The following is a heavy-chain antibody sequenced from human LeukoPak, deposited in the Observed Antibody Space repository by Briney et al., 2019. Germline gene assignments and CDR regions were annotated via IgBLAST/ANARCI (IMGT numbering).Heavy chain of an antibody. CDR2: GST. Sequence: SETLSLTCTVSGGSISSYCWSWIRQPPGKGLEWIGGSTNYNPSLKSRVTLSVDTSKNQFSLKLSSVTAADTAVYYCARYGIAGAYYFDYWGQGTLVTVSS. CDR3: ARYGIAGAYYFDY. D-gene: IGHD6-19*01. CDR1: GGSISSYC. J-gene: IGHJ4*02. V-gene: IGHV4-59*12.